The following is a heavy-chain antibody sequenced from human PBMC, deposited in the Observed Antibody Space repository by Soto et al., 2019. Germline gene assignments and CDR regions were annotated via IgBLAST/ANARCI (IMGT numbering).Heavy chain of an antibody. CDR2: ISGSGDST. V-gene: IGHV3-23*01. D-gene: IGHD2-15*01. CDR3: AKDNEVVEGYYYYGMDV. Sequence: GGSLRLSCAASGFTFSSYAMSWVRQAPGKGLEWVSAISGSGDSTYYADSVKGRFTISRDNSKNTLYLQMNSLRAEDTAVYYCAKDNEVVEGYYYYGMDVWGQGTTVTVSS. J-gene: IGHJ6*02. CDR1: GFTFSSYA.